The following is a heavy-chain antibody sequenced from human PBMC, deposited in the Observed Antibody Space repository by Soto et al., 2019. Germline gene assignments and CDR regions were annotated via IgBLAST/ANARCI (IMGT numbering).Heavy chain of an antibody. J-gene: IGHJ4*02. CDR3: ARVSGYSLPDY. Sequence: QVQLVQSGAEEKKPGASVKVSCKASGYTFTNYAMHWVRQAPGQRLEWMGWINAGNGNTNYSQKFQGRVTITRDTTGSTADMELSSLRSEDTAVYYCARVSGYSLPDYWGQGTLVTVSS. CDR2: INAGNGNT. D-gene: IGHD5-12*01. V-gene: IGHV1-3*05. CDR1: GYTFTNYA.